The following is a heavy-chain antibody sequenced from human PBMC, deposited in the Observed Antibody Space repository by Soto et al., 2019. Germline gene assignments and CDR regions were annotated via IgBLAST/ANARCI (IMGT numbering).Heavy chain of an antibody. J-gene: IGHJ6*02. V-gene: IGHV1-2*04. D-gene: IGHD6-13*01. CDR2: INPNSGGT. CDR3: ARDYVYSSSWGPDYYGMYV. Sequence: ASVKVSCKASGYTFTGYYMHWVRQAPGQGLEWMGWINPNSGGTNYAQKFQGWVTMTRDTSISTAYMELSRLRSDDTAVYYCARDYVYSSSWGPDYYGMYVWGQGTTVTVSS. CDR1: GYTFTGYY.